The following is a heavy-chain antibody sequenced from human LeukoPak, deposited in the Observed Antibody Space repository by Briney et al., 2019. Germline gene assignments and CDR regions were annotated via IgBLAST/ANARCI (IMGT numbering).Heavy chain of an antibody. Sequence: XXXSGFTXXXYGMSWVRQAPGKGLEWVSAISGSSGSTYYADSVKGRFTISRDNSKNTLYLQMNSLRAEDTAVYYXXXXXXXXTXFQHWGQGTLVTVSS. CDR1: GFTXXXYG. J-gene: IGHJ1*01. V-gene: IGHV3-23*01. CDR3: XXXXXXXTXFQH. CDR2: ISGSSGST.